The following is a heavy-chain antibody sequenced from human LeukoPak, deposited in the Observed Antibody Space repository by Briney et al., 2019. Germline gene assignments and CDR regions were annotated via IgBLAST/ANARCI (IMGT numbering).Heavy chain of an antibody. V-gene: IGHV4-39*07. J-gene: IGHJ4*02. CDR3: ARKENVYYYFDY. CDR1: GGSISSGGHY. Sequence: PSETLSLTCIVSGGSISSGGHYWGWIRQPPGKGLEWIGSIYYSGSTYYIPSLNSRVTIFIDTSKNQFSLKLSSVTAVDTAVYYCARKENVYYYFDYWGQGTLVTVSS. CDR2: IYYSGST. D-gene: IGHD3-10*01.